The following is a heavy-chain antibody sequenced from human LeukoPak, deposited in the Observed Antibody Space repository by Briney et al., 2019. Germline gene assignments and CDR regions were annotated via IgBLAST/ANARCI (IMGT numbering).Heavy chain of an antibody. D-gene: IGHD3-3*01. CDR3: VKDFGGSWSNWFDL. CDR1: GFTFSTYP. Sequence: QSGGSLRLSCSASGFTFSTYPMHWVRQGPGKGLEYVSAISGNGVSTYYADSVKGRFIISRDNSKNTLYLQMRSLRTEDTAVYYCVKDFGGSWSNWFDLWGQGTLVTVSS. V-gene: IGHV3-64D*06. CDR2: ISGNGVST. J-gene: IGHJ5*02.